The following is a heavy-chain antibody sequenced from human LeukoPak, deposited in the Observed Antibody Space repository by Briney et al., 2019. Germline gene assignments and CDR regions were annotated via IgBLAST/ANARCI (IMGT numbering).Heavy chain of an antibody. CDR1: GFTVSSNY. J-gene: IGHJ3*02. Sequence: GGSLRLSCAASGFTVSSNYMSWVRQAPGKGLEWVSVIYSGGSTYYADSVKGRFTISRDNSRNTLHLQMNSLRAEDTAVHYCARGYYSDAFDIWGQGTMVTVSS. CDR3: ARGYYSDAFDI. D-gene: IGHD3-10*01. V-gene: IGHV3-53*01. CDR2: IYSGGST.